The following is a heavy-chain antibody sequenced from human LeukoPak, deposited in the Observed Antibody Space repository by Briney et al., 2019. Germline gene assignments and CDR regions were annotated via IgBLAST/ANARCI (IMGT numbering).Heavy chain of an antibody. V-gene: IGHV3-74*01. Sequence: GGSLRLSCAASGFTFSSYWMHWVRQAPGRGLVWVSRINSDGSSTSYADSVKGRFTISRDNAKNTLYQQMNSLRAEDTAVYYCARAPNWVAGTAFDYWGQGTLVTVSS. J-gene: IGHJ4*02. CDR3: ARAPNWVAGTAFDY. CDR2: INSDGSST. CDR1: GFTFSSYW. D-gene: IGHD6-19*01.